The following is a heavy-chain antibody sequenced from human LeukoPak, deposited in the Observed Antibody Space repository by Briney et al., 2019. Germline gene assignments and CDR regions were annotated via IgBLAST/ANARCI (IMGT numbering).Heavy chain of an antibody. CDR2: ISSSGSTI. Sequence: GGSLRLSCAASGFTFSSYEMNWVRQAPGKGLEWVSYISSSGSTIYYADSVKGRFTISRDNAKNSLHLQMNSLRAEDTAVYYCAKLRREMKRSLGRTTEYSYYYYMDVWGKGTTVTVSS. CDR1: GFTFSSYE. CDR3: AKLRREMKRSLGRTTEYSYYYYMDV. J-gene: IGHJ6*03. V-gene: IGHV3-48*03. D-gene: IGHD1/OR15-1a*01.